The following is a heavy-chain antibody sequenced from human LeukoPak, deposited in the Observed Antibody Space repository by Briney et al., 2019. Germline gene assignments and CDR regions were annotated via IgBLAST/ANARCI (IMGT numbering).Heavy chain of an antibody. J-gene: IGHJ4*02. Sequence: SETLSLTCAVYGGSFSGYYWSWIRQPPGKGLEWIGEINHSGSTNYNPSLKSRVTISVDTSKNQFSLKLSSVTAADTAVYYCARGRTGTTSTREGIVDFDYWGQGTLVTVSS. CDR1: GGSFSGYY. D-gene: IGHD1-7*01. CDR3: ARGRTGTTSTREGIVDFDY. V-gene: IGHV4-34*01. CDR2: INHSGST.